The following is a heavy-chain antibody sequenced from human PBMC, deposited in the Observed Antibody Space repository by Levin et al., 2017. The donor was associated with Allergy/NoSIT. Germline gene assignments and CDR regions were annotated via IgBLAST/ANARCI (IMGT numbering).Heavy chain of an antibody. Sequence: SQTLSLTCTVSGGSISSTTHYWGWIRQPPGKGLEWIGNMYYSGSTYYNPSLKSRVTISVDTSKNQFSLKLSSVAAADTAVYYCVRQGYNWNFGGWFDPWGQGTLVTVSS. D-gene: IGHD1-7*01. CDR2: MYYSGST. CDR3: VRQGYNWNFGGWFDP. V-gene: IGHV4-39*01. CDR1: GGSISSTTHY. J-gene: IGHJ5*02.